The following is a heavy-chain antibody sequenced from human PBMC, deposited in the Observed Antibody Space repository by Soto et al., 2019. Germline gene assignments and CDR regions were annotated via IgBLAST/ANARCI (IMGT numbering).Heavy chain of an antibody. V-gene: IGHV6-1*01. J-gene: IGHJ4*02. CDR3: VRDGYSSSYDFDY. Sequence: PSQTLSLTCAVSGDSVSDNSAAWNWIRQSPSRGLEWLGRTYFRSKWYSDYAESVKSRITINADTSKNLFSLQLNFVTPEDTAVYYCVRDGYSSSYDFDYWGQGTLVTVSS. D-gene: IGHD6-6*01. CDR2: TYFRSKWYS. CDR1: GDSVSDNSAA.